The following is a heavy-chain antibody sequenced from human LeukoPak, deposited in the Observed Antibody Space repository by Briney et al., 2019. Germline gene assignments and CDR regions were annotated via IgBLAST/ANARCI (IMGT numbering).Heavy chain of an antibody. V-gene: IGHV7-4-1*02. CDR3: ARGVRLLEWPHYYYYYMDV. J-gene: IGHJ6*03. D-gene: IGHD3-3*01. CDR2: INTNTGNP. CDR1: GYTFTSYA. Sequence: ASVKVSCKASGYTFTSYAMNWVRQAPGQGLEWMGWINTNTGNPTYAQGFTGRFVFSLDTSVSTAYLQISSLKAEDTAVYYCARGVRLLEWPHYYYYYMDVWGKGTTVTISS.